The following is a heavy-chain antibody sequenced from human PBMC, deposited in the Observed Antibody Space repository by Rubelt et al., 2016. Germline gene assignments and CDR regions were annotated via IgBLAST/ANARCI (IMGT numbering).Heavy chain of an antibody. CDR3: ARQVSPSAGPY. D-gene: IGHD3-9*01. CDR2: IRPDGSSE. J-gene: IGHJ4*02. Sequence: QVQLVESGGGVVQPGGSLRLSCAASGFTFSSNGVHWVRQAPGKGLEWVAFIRPDGSSEYYADSVKGGFTLSRDKSKNTLYLQMNSVRAEDTAVYYCARQVSPSAGPYWGQGTLVTVSS. V-gene: IGHV3-30*02. CDR1: GFTFSSNG.